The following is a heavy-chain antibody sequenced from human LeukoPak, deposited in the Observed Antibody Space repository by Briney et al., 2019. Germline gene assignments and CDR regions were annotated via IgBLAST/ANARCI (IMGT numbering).Heavy chain of an antibody. CDR2: ISYDGSNK. D-gene: IGHD3-10*01. V-gene: IGHV3-30*18. CDR1: GFTFNTYG. Sequence: GGSLRLSCAASGFTFNTYGTYWVRQAPGKGLEWVAVISYDGSNKYYADSVKGRFTISRDNSENTLFLQMNSLRAEDTAVYYCAEGSSYYGSGPCDYWGQGTLVTVSS. CDR3: AEGSSYYGSGPCDY. J-gene: IGHJ4*02.